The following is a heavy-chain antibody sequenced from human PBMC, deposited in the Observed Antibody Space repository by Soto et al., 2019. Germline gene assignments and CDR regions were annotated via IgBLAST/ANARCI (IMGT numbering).Heavy chain of an antibody. D-gene: IGHD6-19*01. CDR1: GFNFKKFA. J-gene: IGHJ1*01. V-gene: IGHV3-23*01. CDR2: ISCCGGST. CDR3: AKADGEQWLIPHLDN. Sequence: GGSLRLSCEASGFNFKKFAMGWVRQAPGEGLEWVPGISCCGGSTFYADSVKGRFSLARDDSKNTLSLQLNSLRAEDTAHYYCAKADGEQWLIPHLDNWGQGTQVTVSS.